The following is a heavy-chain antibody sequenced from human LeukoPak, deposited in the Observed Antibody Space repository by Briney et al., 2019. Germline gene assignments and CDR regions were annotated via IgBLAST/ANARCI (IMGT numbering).Heavy chain of an antibody. Sequence: PSETLSLACTVSNDSFSNYYWTWIRQSPGKALEWIGYVYYTDKTRYNPSLKSRVFISADTSQNQFSLRLSSVTAADTAVYYCARASMRRRDGYNRHYEVDYWGQGTLVTVSS. CDR1: NDSFSNYY. CDR3: ARASMRRRDGYNRHYEVDY. V-gene: IGHV4-59*01. D-gene: IGHD5-24*01. J-gene: IGHJ4*02. CDR2: VYYTDKT.